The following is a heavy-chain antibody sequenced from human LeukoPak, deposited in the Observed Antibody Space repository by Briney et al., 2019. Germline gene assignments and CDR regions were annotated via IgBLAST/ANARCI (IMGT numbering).Heavy chain of an antibody. CDR3: ARHFIGVYGEKYIDF. V-gene: IGHV3-33*01. CDR2: IWFDGSER. J-gene: IGHJ4*02. D-gene: IGHD2/OR15-2a*01. Sequence: GGSLRLSCAASGFTFSTYGMHWVRQAPGKGLEWVAVIWFDGSERYYADSVKGRFTISRDNSKNTLYLQMNSLRAEDTAVYYCARHFIGVYGEKYIDFWGQGTLVTVSS. CDR1: GFTFSTYG.